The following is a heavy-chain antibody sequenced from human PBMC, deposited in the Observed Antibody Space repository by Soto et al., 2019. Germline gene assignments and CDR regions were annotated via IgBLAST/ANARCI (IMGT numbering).Heavy chain of an antibody. CDR3: AKDQFWVHDSGCYSALDY. J-gene: IGHJ4*02. CDR2: ISGSGGST. Sequence: GGSLILSCAASGFTFSSYAMSWVRQAPGKGLEWVSAISGSGGSTYYADSVKCRFTISRDNSKNTLYLQMNSLRAEDTAAYYCAKDQFWVHDSGCYSALDYWRQGTLVTVSS. CDR1: GFTFSSYA. D-gene: IGHD3-22*01. V-gene: IGHV3-23*01.